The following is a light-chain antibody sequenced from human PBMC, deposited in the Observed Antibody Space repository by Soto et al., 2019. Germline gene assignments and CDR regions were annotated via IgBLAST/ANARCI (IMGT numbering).Light chain of an antibody. J-gene: IGLJ1*01. CDR2: SDN. V-gene: IGLV1-40*01. CDR1: SSNIGAGYV. CDR3: QSYANNSDYV. Sequence: QSVLTQPPSVSGAPGQRVTISCTGSSSNIGAGYVVHWYQQLPGAAPKLLIFSDNNRPSGVPDRFSGSKSGTSASLAITGLRADGEADHYCQSYANNSDYVFGTGTKVTV.